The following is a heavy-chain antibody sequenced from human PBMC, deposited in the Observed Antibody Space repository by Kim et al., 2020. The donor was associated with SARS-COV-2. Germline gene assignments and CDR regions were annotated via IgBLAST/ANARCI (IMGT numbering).Heavy chain of an antibody. CDR3: AKDSSDDYGDHQLGY. CDR1: GFTFSSYG. CDR2: IWYDGSNK. Sequence: GGSLRLSCAASGFTFSSYGMHWVRQAPGKGLEWVAVIWYDGSNKYYADSVKGRFTISRDNSKNTLYLQMNSLRAEDTAVYYCAKDSSDDYGDHQLGYWGQGNLVTVSS. V-gene: IGHV3-33*06. D-gene: IGHD4-17*01. J-gene: IGHJ4*02.